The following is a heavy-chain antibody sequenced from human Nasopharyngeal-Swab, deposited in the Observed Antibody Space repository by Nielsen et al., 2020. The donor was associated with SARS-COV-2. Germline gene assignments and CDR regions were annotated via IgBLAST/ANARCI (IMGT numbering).Heavy chain of an antibody. CDR1: GLILSTNS. J-gene: IGHJ3*02. D-gene: IGHD4-17*01. CDR3: ARDEDYDDYEGAFDI. Sequence: GESLMIPCAAPGLILSTNSMNWVRHAPGKGLVWGSRIRRDGSDPSYADSVKGRFTISRDNSKNTLYLQMNSLRAEDTSVYYCARDEDYDDYEGAFDIWGQGTMVTVSS. CDR2: IRRDGSDP. V-gene: IGHV3-74*01.